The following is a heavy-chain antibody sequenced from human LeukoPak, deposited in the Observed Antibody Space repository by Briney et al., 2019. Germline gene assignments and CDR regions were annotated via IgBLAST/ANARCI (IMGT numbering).Heavy chain of an antibody. V-gene: IGHV4-59*01. CDR1: GGSISSYY. D-gene: IGHD2-15*01. J-gene: IGHJ4*02. Sequence: PSETLSLTCTVAGGSISSYYWSWIRQPPGKGLEWIGYIYYSGSTNYNPSLKSRVTILVDTSKNQFSLKLSSVTAADTAVYYCARAYCSGGSCYRAFDYWGQGTLVTVSS. CDR2: IYYSGST. CDR3: ARAYCSGGSCYRAFDY.